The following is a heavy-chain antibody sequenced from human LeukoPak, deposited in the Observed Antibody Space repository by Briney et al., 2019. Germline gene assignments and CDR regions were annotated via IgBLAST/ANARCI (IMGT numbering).Heavy chain of an antibody. J-gene: IGHJ4*02. CDR1: GGSFSGYY. V-gene: IGHV4-34*01. Sequence: ETLSLTCAVYGGSFSGYYWSWIRQPPGKGLEWIGEINHSGSTNYNPSLKSRVTMSVDTSKNQFSLKLSSVTAADTAVYYCAREYDRRGLPDYWGQGTLVTVSS. D-gene: IGHD3-16*01. CDR2: INHSGST. CDR3: AREYDRRGLPDY.